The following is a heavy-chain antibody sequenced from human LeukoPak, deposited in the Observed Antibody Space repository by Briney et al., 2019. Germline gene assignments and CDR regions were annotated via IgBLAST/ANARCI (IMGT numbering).Heavy chain of an antibody. V-gene: IGHV1-8*01. Sequence: ASVKVSCKASGYTFTSYDINWVRQATGQGLERVGWMNPKSGNTGYAQKFQGRVTMTRNTSISTAYMELSSLRSEDTAVYCCARGRLLWFGELYRWFDPWGQGTLVTVSS. CDR1: GYTFTSYD. CDR2: MNPKSGNT. CDR3: ARGRLLWFGELYRWFDP. D-gene: IGHD3-10*01. J-gene: IGHJ5*02.